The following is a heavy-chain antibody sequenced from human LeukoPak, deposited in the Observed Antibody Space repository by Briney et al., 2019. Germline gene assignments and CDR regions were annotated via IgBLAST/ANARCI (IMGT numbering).Heavy chain of an antibody. J-gene: IGHJ4*02. Sequence: GGSLRLSCAASGFTFSSYLMSWVRQAPGKGLEWVANIKQDGSEKYYVDSVKGRFTISRDNAKNSLYLQMNSLRAEDTAVYYCARDGVPAALRPPDDYWGQGTLVTVSS. D-gene: IGHD2-2*01. V-gene: IGHV3-7*01. CDR2: IKQDGSEK. CDR3: ARDGVPAALRPPDDY. CDR1: GFTFSSYL.